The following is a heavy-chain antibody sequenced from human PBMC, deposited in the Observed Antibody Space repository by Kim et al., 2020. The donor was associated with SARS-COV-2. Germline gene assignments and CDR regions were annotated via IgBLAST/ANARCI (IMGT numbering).Heavy chain of an antibody. CDR1: VFTFDDYG. Sequence: GGSLRLSCASSVFTFDDYGMTWVRQAPGKGLEWVSGINWNGGRIGYADSVKGRFTISRDNAKNSLYLQMNSLRAEDTAFYYCARGTGYSSSWYLGSLFDIWGQGTMVTVSS. CDR2: INWNGGRI. J-gene: IGHJ3*02. CDR3: ARGTGYSSSWYLGSLFDI. D-gene: IGHD6-13*01. V-gene: IGHV3-20*04.